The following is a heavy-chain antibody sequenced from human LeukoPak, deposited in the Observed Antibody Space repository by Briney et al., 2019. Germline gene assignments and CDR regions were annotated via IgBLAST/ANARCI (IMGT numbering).Heavy chain of an antibody. V-gene: IGHV1-18*01. CDR1: GYTFTSYG. CDR3: ARTPRGAVAGTVRTNWFDP. CDR2: ISAYNGNT. D-gene: IGHD6-19*01. Sequence: ASVKVSCKASGYTFTSYGISWVRQAPGQGLEWMGWISAYNGNTNYAQKLQGRVTMTTDTSTSTAYMELRSLRSDDTAMYYCARTPRGAVAGTVRTNWFDPWGQGTLVTVSS. J-gene: IGHJ5*02.